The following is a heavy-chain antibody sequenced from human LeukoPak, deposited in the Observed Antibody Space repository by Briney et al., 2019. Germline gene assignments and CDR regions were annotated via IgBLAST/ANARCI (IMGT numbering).Heavy chain of an antibody. J-gene: IGHJ3*02. CDR3: ARDPNGYCSSASCYPFAFDI. D-gene: IGHD2-2*01. CDR2: ISNDGSNR. V-gene: IGHV3-30-3*01. Sequence: GGSLRLSCAASGFTFSSYAMHWVRQAPGKGLEWVAVISNDGSNRYYADSVKGRFTISRDNSKNTLYLQMNSLRAEDTAVYYCARDPNGYCSSASCYPFAFDIWGQGTMVTVSS. CDR1: GFTFSSYA.